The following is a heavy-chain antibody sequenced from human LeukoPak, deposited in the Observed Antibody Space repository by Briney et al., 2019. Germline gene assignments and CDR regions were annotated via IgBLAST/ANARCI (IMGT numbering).Heavy chain of an antibody. CDR1: GYTFTSYG. Sequence: ASVKVSCKASGYTFTSYGISWVRQAPGQGLEWMGWISAYNGNTNYAQKLQGRVTMTTDTSTSTAYMELRSLRSDDTAVYYCARSHVGQWLVRHYYYMDVWGKGTTVTISS. V-gene: IGHV1-18*01. J-gene: IGHJ6*03. D-gene: IGHD6-19*01. CDR3: ARSHVGQWLVRHYYYMDV. CDR2: ISAYNGNT.